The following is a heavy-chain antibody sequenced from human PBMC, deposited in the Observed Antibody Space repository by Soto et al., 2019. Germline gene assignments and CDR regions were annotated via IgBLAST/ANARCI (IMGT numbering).Heavy chain of an antibody. CDR1: GGSISGAAYY. V-gene: IGHV4-31*03. J-gene: IGHJ4*02. CDR3: ASESTDGSNFSAC. CDR2: ISHSGST. Sequence: PSETLSLTCTVSGGSISGAAYYWSWIRQHPGKGLEWIGYISHSGSTYYTPSLKSRVIISADTSKNQFSVNLTSVTAADTAVYYCASESTDGSNFSACWAQGALVTASS. D-gene: IGHD5-12*01.